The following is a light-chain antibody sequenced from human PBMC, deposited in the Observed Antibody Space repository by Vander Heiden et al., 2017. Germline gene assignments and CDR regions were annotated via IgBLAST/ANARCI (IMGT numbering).Light chain of an antibody. CDR1: HNISSW. CDR3: QRDYSYRT. CDR2: RAS. V-gene: IGKV1-5*03. J-gene: IGKJ1*01. Sequence: DIPMTQSPSTLSACVGDRVTNSCRASHNISSWVAWYQQKPGKAPKLLIYRASSLASGVPSSFSGSGSGTEFTLTISSLQPDDFTTYCCQRDYSYRTFGQGTKVEIK.